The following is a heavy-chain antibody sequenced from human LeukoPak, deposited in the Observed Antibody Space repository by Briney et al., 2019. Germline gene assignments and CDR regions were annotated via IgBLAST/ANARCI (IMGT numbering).Heavy chain of an antibody. D-gene: IGHD5-18*01. CDR1: GYTFTSYG. CDR3: ARVQSANTAMAYYYYGMDV. V-gene: IGHV1-18*01. CDR2: ISAYNGNT. Sequence: ASVKVSCKASGYTFTSYGISWVRQAPGQGLEWMVWISAYNGNTNYAQKLQGRVTMATDTSTSTAYMELRSPRSDDTAVYYCARVQSANTAMAYYYYGMDVWGQGTTVTVSS. J-gene: IGHJ6*02.